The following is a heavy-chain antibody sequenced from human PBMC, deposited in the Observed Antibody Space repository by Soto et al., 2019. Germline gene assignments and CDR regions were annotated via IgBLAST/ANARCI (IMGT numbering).Heavy chain of an antibody. J-gene: IGHJ6*02. CDR2: IYYSGST. Sequence: LSLTCTVSGGSISSGGYYWSWIRQHPGKGLEWIGYIYYSGSTYYNPSLKSRVTISVDTSKNQFSLKLSSVTAADTAVYYCAIDSDSSGNSTYYGMDVWGQGTTVTVSS. D-gene: IGHD3-22*01. V-gene: IGHV4-31*03. CDR1: GGSISSGGYY. CDR3: AIDSDSSGNSTYYGMDV.